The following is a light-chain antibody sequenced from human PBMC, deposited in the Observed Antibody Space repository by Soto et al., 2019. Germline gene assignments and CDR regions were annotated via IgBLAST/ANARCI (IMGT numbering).Light chain of an antibody. V-gene: IGKV1-33*01. J-gene: IGKJ2*01. Sequence: DIQMTQSPSSLSASVGDRVTITCQARQDISNYLNWYQQKPGKAPKLLIYDASNLETGVTARFSGSGSGTDFTFTISSPQPEDIATYYCQQYDNLPYTFGQGTKLEIK. CDR2: DAS. CDR1: QDISNY. CDR3: QQYDNLPYT.